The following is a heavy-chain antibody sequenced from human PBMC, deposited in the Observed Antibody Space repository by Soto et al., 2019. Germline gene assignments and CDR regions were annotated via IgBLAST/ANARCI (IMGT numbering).Heavy chain of an antibody. CDR2: IYHSGST. Sequence: QLQLQESGSGLVKPSQTLSLTCAVSGGSISSGGYSWSWIRQPPGKGLEWIGYIYHSGSTYYNPPRNGRVTISVDRYKTQFSLKLSSVTAADTAVYYCARGGGGDACDIWGQGTMVTVSS. V-gene: IGHV4-30-2*01. J-gene: IGHJ3*02. D-gene: IGHD3-16*01. CDR1: GGSISSGGYS. CDR3: ARGGGGDACDI.